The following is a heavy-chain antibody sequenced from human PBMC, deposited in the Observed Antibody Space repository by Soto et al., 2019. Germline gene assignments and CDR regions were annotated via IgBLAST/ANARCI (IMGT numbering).Heavy chain of an antibody. D-gene: IGHD3-10*01. Sequence: PSETLSLTCAVYGGSFSGYYWSWIRQPPGKGLEWIGEINHGGSTNYNPSLKSRVTISVDTSKNQFSLKLSSVTAADTAVYYCARSNGRYGSGSYYLGGSYYYYGMDVWGQGTTVTVSS. V-gene: IGHV4-34*01. CDR1: GGSFSGYY. J-gene: IGHJ6*02. CDR2: INHGGST. CDR3: ARSNGRYGSGSYYLGGSYYYYGMDV.